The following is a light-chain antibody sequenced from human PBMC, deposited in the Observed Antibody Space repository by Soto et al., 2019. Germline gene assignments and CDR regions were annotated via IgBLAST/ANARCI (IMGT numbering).Light chain of an antibody. V-gene: IGLV2-11*01. CDR3: CSFAGSYTSYV. CDR1: TNY. Sequence: QSVLTQPRSVSGSFGQSVTISCAGATNYVSWYQQHPGKAPKLMIYDVNKRPSGVPDRFSGSKSGNTASLTISGLQAEDEADYYCCSFAGSYTSYVFGTGTKVTVL. J-gene: IGLJ1*01. CDR2: DVN.